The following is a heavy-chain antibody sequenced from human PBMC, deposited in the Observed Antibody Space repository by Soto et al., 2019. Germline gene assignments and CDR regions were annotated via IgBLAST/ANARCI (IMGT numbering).Heavy chain of an antibody. J-gene: IGHJ4*02. D-gene: IGHD3-10*01. CDR2: ISSSSSTI. V-gene: IGHV3-48*02. CDR3: VRDAGSWGY. Sequence: EVQLVESGGGLVQPGGSLRLSCAASGFTFSDYSMDWVRQAPGKGLEWVSYISSSSSTIYYADSVKGRFTISRDNAKNSLYLQRNSLRDEDTAVYYCVRDAGSWGYWGQGTLVTVSS. CDR1: GFTFSDYS.